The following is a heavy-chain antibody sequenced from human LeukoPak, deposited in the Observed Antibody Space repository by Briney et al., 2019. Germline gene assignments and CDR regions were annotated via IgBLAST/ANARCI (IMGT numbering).Heavy chain of an antibody. CDR3: ATDYCSSTSCYTGDY. Sequence: GGSLRLSCAASGFTFSNAWMNWVRQAPGKGLEWVGRIKSKTDGGTTDYAAPVKGRFTISRDDSKNTLYLQMNSLRAEDTAVYYCATDYCSSTSCYTGDYWGQGTLVTVSS. CDR1: GFTFSNAW. V-gene: IGHV3-15*07. D-gene: IGHD2-2*02. J-gene: IGHJ4*02. CDR2: IKSKTDGGTT.